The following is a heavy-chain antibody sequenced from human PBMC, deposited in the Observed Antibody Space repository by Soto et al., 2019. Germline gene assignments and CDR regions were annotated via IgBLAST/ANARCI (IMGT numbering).Heavy chain of an antibody. CDR2: IYHSGST. J-gene: IGHJ4*02. D-gene: IGHD3-10*01. CDR3: ARGPPLGD. Sequence: PSETLSLTCAVSGGSISSGGYSWSWIRQPPGKGLEWIGYIYHSGSTYYNPSLKSRVTISVDRSKDQFSLKLSSVTAADTAVYYCARGPPLGDWGQGTRVTVAS. V-gene: IGHV4-30-2*01. CDR1: GGSISSGGYS.